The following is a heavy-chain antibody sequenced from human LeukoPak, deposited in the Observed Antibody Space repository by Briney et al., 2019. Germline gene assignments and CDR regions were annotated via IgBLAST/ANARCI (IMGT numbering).Heavy chain of an antibody. D-gene: IGHD2-2*01. CDR2: INAFNHDT. CDR3: ARWGLVAPGTYYYYYMDV. CDR1: GYTFTSHG. Sequence: GASVKVSCKASGYTFTSHGISWARQAPGQGLEWMGWINAFNHDTYYAQSLQDRVTMTTDASTSTAYMELRSLRSDDTAVYYCARWGLVAPGTYYYYYMDVWGKGTTVTVSS. J-gene: IGHJ6*03. V-gene: IGHV1-18*01.